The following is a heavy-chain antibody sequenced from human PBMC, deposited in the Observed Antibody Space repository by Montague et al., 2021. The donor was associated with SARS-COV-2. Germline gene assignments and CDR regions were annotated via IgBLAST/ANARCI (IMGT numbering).Heavy chain of an antibody. CDR1: GASISSRSYY. V-gene: IGHV4-61*05. Sequence: SETLSLTCTVSGASISSRSYYWGWIRQPPGKGLEWIGYIYYSGRTNYNPSLKSRVTISVDTSKNQFSLKLSSVTAADTAVYFCGRHSLAMGVTSLNFDSWGQGTLVTVSS. CDR3: GRHSLAMGVTSLNFDS. J-gene: IGHJ4*02. CDR2: IYYSGRT. D-gene: IGHD1-26*01.